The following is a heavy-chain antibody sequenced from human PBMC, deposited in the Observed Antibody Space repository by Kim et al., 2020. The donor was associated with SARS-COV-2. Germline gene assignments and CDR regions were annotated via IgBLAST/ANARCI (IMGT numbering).Heavy chain of an antibody. CDR2: ITTAYGNT. J-gene: IGHJ4*02. Sequence: ASVKVSCKASGYIFTTYVIHWVRQAPGQRLEWMGWITTAYGNTKYSQNFQGRVTFTRDTSASTAYMELSGLTSEDTAVYYCARDRGGGSAPSDYWGQGTLVTVSS. CDR3: ARDRGGGSAPSDY. D-gene: IGHD2-15*01. CDR1: GYIFTTYV. V-gene: IGHV1-3*04.